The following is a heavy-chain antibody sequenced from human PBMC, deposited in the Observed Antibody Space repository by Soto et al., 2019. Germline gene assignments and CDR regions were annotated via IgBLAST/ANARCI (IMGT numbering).Heavy chain of an antibody. D-gene: IGHD2-2*01. Sequence: SETLSLTCTVSGGSISSGGYYWSWIRQHPGKGLEWIGYIYYSGSTYYNPSLKSRVTISVDTSKNQFSLKLSSVTAADTAVYYCARGAYIVVVPAAMRQTTPWFDPWGQGTLVTVSS. CDR2: IYYSGST. CDR1: GGSISSGGYY. J-gene: IGHJ5*02. V-gene: IGHV4-31*03. CDR3: ARGAYIVVVPAAMRQTTPWFDP.